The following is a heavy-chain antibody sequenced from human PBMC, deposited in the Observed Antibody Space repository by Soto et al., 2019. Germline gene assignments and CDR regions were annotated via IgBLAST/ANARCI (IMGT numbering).Heavy chain of an antibody. J-gene: IGHJ3*02. CDR2: SRNKANSYTT. Sequence: GGSLRLSCAASGFTFSDHYMEWVRQAPGKGLEWVARSRNKANSYTTEYAASVKGRFTISRDNSRNTLDLQMNNLRTEDIGVYFCARDIYSYGSVGTPDIWGQGTMVTVSS. V-gene: IGHV3-72*01. CDR3: ARDIYSYGSVGTPDI. CDR1: GFTFSDHY. D-gene: IGHD5-18*01.